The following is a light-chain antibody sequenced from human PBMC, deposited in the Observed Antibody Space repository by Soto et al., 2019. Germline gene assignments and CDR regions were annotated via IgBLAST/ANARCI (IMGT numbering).Light chain of an antibody. V-gene: IGLV2-14*01. J-gene: IGLJ3*02. CDR2: DVS. Sequence: QSALTQPASVSGSPGQSITISCTGTSSDVGGYNYVSWYQQHPCKAPKLMIYDVSNRPSGVSNRFSGSKSGNTASLTISGLQAEDEADYYCSSYTSSSPLWVFGGGTKLTVL. CDR1: SSDVGGYNY. CDR3: SSYTSSSPLWV.